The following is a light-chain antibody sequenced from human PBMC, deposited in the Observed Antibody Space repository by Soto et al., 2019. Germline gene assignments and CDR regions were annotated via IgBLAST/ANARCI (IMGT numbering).Light chain of an antibody. V-gene: IGKV3-11*01. CDR1: QSVSSY. CDR2: DAS. Sequence: EIVLTQSPATLSLSPGERATLSCRASQSVSSYLAWYQQKPGQAPRLLIYDASNRATGIPARFGGSGSGTDFTLTISGLEPEDSAVYYCQQRYNWPRTFGQGTTVEIK. CDR3: QQRYNWPRT. J-gene: IGKJ1*01.